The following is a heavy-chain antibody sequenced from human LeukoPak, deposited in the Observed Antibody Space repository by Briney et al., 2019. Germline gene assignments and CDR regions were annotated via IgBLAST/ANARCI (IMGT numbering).Heavy chain of an antibody. D-gene: IGHD6-13*01. CDR1: EYTFNGCY. Sequence: EASVKVSCKASEYTFNGCYMHWVRQAPGQGLEWMGWINPNTGDRNYAQKFQGRVTMTRDTSISTAYMELSRLRSDDTAVYYCAGGGAAAGTGLLDYWGQGTLVTVSS. V-gene: IGHV1-2*02. CDR2: INPNTGDR. J-gene: IGHJ4*02. CDR3: AGGGAAAGTGLLDY.